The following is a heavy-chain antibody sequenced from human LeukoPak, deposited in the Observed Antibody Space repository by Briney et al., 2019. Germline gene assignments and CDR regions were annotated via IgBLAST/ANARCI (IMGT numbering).Heavy chain of an antibody. CDR1: GGSMSSYY. J-gene: IGHJ4*02. D-gene: IGHD3-22*01. CDR2: IYYSGTP. V-gene: IGHV4-59*08. CDR3: ARLDSSGYYVDY. Sequence: SETLSLTCTVSGGSMSSYYWSWLRQPPGKGLEWIGYIYYSGTPNYNSSLKSRVTISVDTSKNQFSLKLSSVTAADTAVYYCARLDSSGYYVDYWGQGTLVTVSS.